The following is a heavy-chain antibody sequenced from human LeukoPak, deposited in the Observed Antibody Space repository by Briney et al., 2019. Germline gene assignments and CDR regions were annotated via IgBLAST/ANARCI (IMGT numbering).Heavy chain of an antibody. CDR2: ISYDGSNK. V-gene: IGHV3-30*03. CDR1: GFTFSSYG. CDR3: ARDRVGATDYFDY. D-gene: IGHD1-26*01. J-gene: IGHJ4*02. Sequence: GGSLRLSCAASGFTFSSYGMHWVRQAPGKGLEWVAVISYDGSNKYYADSVKGRFTISRDNSKNTLYLQMNSLRAEDTAVYYCARDRVGATDYFDYWGQGTLVTVSS.